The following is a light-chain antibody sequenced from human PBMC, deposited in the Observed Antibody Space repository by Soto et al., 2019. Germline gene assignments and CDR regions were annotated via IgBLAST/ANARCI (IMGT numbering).Light chain of an antibody. CDR1: GSDVGGYNF. J-gene: IGLJ3*02. CDR3: CSYAGSYPVV. Sequence: QSALTQPRSVSGSPGQSVTISCTGTGSDVGGYNFVSWYQQCPGKAPKLMIYDVSKRPSGVTDRFSGSKSGNTASLTISGLQAEDDADYYCCSYAGSYPVVFGGGTKLTVL. V-gene: IGLV2-11*01. CDR2: DVS.